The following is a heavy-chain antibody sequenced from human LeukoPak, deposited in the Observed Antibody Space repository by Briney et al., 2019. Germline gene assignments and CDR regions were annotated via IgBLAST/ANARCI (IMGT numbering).Heavy chain of an antibody. V-gene: IGHV3-21*04. D-gene: IGHD4-11*01. J-gene: IGHJ5*02. CDR3: AKDRLNDYPNWFDP. Sequence: PGGSLRLSCAASGFTFSSYSMNWVRQAPGKGLEWVSSISSSSSYIYYADSVKGRFTISRDNAKNSLYLQMNSLRAEDTAVYYCAKDRLNDYPNWFDPWGQGTLVTVSS. CDR1: GFTFSSYS. CDR2: ISSSSSYI.